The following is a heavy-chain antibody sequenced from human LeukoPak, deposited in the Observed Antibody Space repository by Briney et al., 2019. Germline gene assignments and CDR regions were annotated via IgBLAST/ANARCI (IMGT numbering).Heavy chain of an antibody. J-gene: IGHJ4*02. D-gene: IGHD6-6*01. V-gene: IGHV3-74*01. CDR2: ISPTGGTT. CDR1: GFSFSGHW. CDR3: ARGPNSNWSGLDF. Sequence: GGSLRLSCTASGFSFSGHWMHWARQLPGKGLVWVSRISPTGGTTSYADSVKGRFTVSRDNAKNTLYLQVNNLRAEDTAVYYCARGPNSNWSGLDFWGQGTPLTVSS.